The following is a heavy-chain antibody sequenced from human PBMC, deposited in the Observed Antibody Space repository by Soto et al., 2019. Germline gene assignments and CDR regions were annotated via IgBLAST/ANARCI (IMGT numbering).Heavy chain of an antibody. CDR2: IKQDGSEK. J-gene: IGHJ4*02. CDR1: GFTFSSYW. V-gene: IGHV3-7*01. CDR3: ARLATGTPPYYYDY. Sequence: ESGGGLVQPGGSLRLSCAASGFTFSSYWMSWVRQAPGTGLEWVANIKQDGSEKYYVDSVKGRFTISRDNAKNSLYLQMNSLRAEDTAVYYCARLATGTPPYYYDYWGQGTLATVSS.